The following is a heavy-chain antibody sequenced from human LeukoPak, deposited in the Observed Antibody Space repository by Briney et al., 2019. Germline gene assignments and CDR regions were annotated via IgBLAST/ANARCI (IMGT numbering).Heavy chain of an antibody. V-gene: IGHV4-61*02. Sequence: SETLSLTCTVSGGSISSGSYYWSWIRQPAGKGLEWIGRIYTSGSTNYNPSLKSRVTISVDTSKNQFSLKLSSVTAADTAVYYCASDIGYCSSTSCSKRGWFDPWGQGTLVTVSS. J-gene: IGHJ5*02. CDR2: IYTSGST. CDR1: GGSISSGSYY. D-gene: IGHD2-2*01. CDR3: ASDIGYCSSTSCSKRGWFDP.